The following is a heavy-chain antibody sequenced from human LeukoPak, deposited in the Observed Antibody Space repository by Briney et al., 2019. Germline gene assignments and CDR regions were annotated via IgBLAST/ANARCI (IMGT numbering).Heavy chain of an antibody. D-gene: IGHD2/OR15-2a*01. J-gene: IGHJ3*02. V-gene: IGHV3-21*01. CDR1: GFTLSTYA. Sequence: GVSLRLSCAASGFTLSTYAMNWVRQAPGKGLEWVSTISSSGSYIFYADSVRGRFTISRDDANNSLHLQMDSLRAEDTAVYYCAKDRDFYGRNSFSPDAFDIWGQGTMVTVS. CDR3: AKDRDFYGRNSFSPDAFDI. CDR2: ISSSGSYI.